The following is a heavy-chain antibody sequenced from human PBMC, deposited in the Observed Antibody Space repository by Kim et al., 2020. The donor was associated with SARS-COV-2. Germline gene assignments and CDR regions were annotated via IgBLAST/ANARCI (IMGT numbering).Heavy chain of an antibody. D-gene: IGHD3-10*01. CDR3: ARGGWGFGELDYYYGMDV. Sequence: ASVKVSCKASGYTFTGYYMHWVRQAPGQGLEWMGWINPNSGGTNYAQKFQGWVTMTRDTSISTAYMELSRLRSDDTAVYYCARGGWGFGELDYYYGMDVWGQGTTVTVSS. J-gene: IGHJ6*02. CDR1: GYTFTGYY. V-gene: IGHV1-2*04. CDR2: INPNSGGT.